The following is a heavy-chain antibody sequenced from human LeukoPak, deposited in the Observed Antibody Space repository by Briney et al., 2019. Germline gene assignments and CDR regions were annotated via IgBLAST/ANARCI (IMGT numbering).Heavy chain of an antibody. Sequence: GASVKVSCKASGYTFTGYYMHWVRQAPGQGLEWMGRINPNSGGTNYAQKFQGRVTMTRDTSISTAYMELSRLRSGGTAVYYCASFFTAMEIDYWGQGTLVTVSS. CDR2: INPNSGGT. CDR1: GYTFTGYY. D-gene: IGHD5-18*01. V-gene: IGHV1-2*06. J-gene: IGHJ4*02. CDR3: ASFFTAMEIDY.